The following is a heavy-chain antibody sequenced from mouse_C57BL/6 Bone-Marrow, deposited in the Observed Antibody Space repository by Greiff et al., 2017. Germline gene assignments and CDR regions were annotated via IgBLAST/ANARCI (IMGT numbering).Heavy chain of an antibody. CDR1: GFTFSDFY. J-gene: IGHJ3*01. CDR2: SRNKANDYTT. V-gene: IGHV7-1*01. CDR3: ARDASYYGGFAY. D-gene: IGHD2-10*01. Sequence: EVKVVESGGGLVQSGRSLRLSCATSGFTFSDFYMEWVRQAPGKGLEWIAASRNKANDYTTEYSASVKGRFIVSRDTSQSILYLQMNALRAEDTAIYYCARDASYYGGFAYWGQGTLVTVSA.